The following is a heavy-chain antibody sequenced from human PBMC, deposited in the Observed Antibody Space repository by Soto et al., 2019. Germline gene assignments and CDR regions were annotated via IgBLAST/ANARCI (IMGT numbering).Heavy chain of an antibody. CDR3: ARVKGIYYDFWSGPTKQTHWFDP. D-gene: IGHD3-3*01. CDR1: GGSFSGYY. CDR2: INHSGST. Sequence: SETLSLTCAVYGGSFSGYYWSWIRQPPGKGLEWIGEINHSGSTNYNPSLKSRVTISVDTSKNPFSLKLSSVTAADTAVYYCARVKGIYYDFWSGPTKQTHWFDPWGQGTLVTVSS. J-gene: IGHJ5*02. V-gene: IGHV4-34*01.